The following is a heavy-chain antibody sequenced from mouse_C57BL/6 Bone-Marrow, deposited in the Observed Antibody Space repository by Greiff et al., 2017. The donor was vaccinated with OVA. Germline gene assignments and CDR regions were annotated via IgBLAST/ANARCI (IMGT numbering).Heavy chain of an antibody. CDR1: GFTFSSYA. J-gene: IGHJ2*01. Sequence: DVMLVESGEGLVKPGGSLKLSCAASGFTFSSYAMSWVRQTPEKRLEWVAYISSGGDYIYYADTVKGRFTISRDNARNTLYLQMSSLKSEDTAMYYCTRGHYGSSLDDWGQGTTLTVSS. V-gene: IGHV5-9-1*02. CDR2: ISSGGDYI. D-gene: IGHD1-1*01. CDR3: TRGHYGSSLDD.